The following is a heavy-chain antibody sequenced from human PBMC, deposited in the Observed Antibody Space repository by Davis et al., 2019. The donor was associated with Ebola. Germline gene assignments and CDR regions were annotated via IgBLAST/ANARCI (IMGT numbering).Heavy chain of an antibody. CDR2: IKQDESQK. CDR3: GRDGVPVAVDL. Sequence: GESLKISCAASGFSFSSHWMSWVRQAPGKGLEWVANIKQDESQKYYVDSVKGRFTISRDNAKNSLYLQMNSLRAEDTAVYYCGRDGVPVAVDLWGQGTLVTVSS. J-gene: IGHJ5*02. CDR1: GFSFSSHW. V-gene: IGHV3-7*01. D-gene: IGHD2-21*01.